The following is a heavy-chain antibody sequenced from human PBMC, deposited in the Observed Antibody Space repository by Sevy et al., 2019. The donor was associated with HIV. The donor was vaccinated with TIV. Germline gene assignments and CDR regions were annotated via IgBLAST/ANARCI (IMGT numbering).Heavy chain of an antibody. CDR3: ASDSGTYTYYFDY. J-gene: IGHJ4*02. V-gene: IGHV4-34*01. CDR1: SESFRRYY. Sequence: SETLSLTCAVYSESFRRYYWNWIRQSPEKGLEWIGEINHSGTTNYNPSLKRRVTISVDPSRNQFSLKLNSVTAADTAVYYCASDSGTYTYYFDYWGQGTPVTVSS. CDR2: INHSGTT. D-gene: IGHD1-26*01.